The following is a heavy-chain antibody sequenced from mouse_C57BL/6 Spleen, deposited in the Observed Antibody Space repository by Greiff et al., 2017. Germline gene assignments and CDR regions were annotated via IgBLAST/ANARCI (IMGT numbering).Heavy chain of an antibody. CDR3: ARPSFIKYFDV. D-gene: IGHD1-1*01. J-gene: IGHJ1*03. Sequence: QVQLQQPGAELVKPGASVKLSCKASGYTFTSYWMHRVKQRPGQGLEWIGMIHPNSGSTNYNEKFKSKATLTVDKSSSTAYMQLSSLTSEDSAVYYCARPSFIKYFDVWGTGTTVTVSS. V-gene: IGHV1-64*01. CDR2: IHPNSGST. CDR1: GYTFTSYW.